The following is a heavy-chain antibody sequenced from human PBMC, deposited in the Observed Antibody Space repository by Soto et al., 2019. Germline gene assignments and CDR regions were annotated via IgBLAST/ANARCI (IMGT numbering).Heavy chain of an antibody. CDR3: ASQGLVGATYDAFDI. CDR1: GFTVSSNY. Sequence: PGGSLRLSCAASGFTVSSNYMSWVRQAPGKGLEWVSVIYSGGSTYYADSVKGRFTISRDNPKNTLYLQMNSLRAEDTAVYYCASQGLVGATYDAFDIWGQGTMVTVSS. V-gene: IGHV3-53*01. CDR2: IYSGGST. J-gene: IGHJ3*02. D-gene: IGHD1-26*01.